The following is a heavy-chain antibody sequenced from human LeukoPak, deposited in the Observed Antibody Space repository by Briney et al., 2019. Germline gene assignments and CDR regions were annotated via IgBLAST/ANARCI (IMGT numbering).Heavy chain of an antibody. V-gene: IGHV3-7*01. Sequence: GGSPRLSCVASGFTFSSYWMSWFRQAPGKGLEWVANIKEDGSEKYYADYVKGRFTISRDNAKNSLSLQMSSLRDEDTAVFYCARSRTAYYNVYADFWGQGTLVTVSS. CDR1: GFTFSSYW. CDR3: ARSRTAYYNVYADF. D-gene: IGHD1-26*01. CDR2: IKEDGSEK. J-gene: IGHJ4*02.